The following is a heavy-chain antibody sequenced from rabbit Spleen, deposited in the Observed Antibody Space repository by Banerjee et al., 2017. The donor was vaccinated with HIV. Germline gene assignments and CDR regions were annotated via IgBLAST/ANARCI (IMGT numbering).Heavy chain of an antibody. D-gene: IGHD6-1*01. CDR3: VRDQARMLDL. Sequence: QEQLVESGGGLVQPEGSLTLTCTASGFSFSTRYYMCWVRQAPGKGLEWIACIDAGSSGTTYYATWAKGRFTISRDIDQNTLYLQLNSLTAADTATYFCVRDQARMLDLWGPGTLVTVS. CDR2: IDAGSSGTT. CDR1: GFSFSTRYY. J-gene: IGHJ4*01. V-gene: IGHV1S45*01.